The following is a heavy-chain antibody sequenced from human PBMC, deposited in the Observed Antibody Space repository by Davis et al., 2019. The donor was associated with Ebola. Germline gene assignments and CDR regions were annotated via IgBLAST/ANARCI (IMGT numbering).Heavy chain of an antibody. CDR1: GGSFSGYY. J-gene: IGHJ5*02. CDR3: ATIGLIAVAGTEDWFDP. D-gene: IGHD6-19*01. V-gene: IGHV4-34*01. Sequence: PSETLSLTCAVYGGSFSGYYWSWIRQPPGKGLEWIGEINHSGSTNYNPSLKSRVTISVDTSKNQFSLKLSSVTAADTAVYYCATIGLIAVAGTEDWFDPWGQGTLVTVSS. CDR2: INHSGST.